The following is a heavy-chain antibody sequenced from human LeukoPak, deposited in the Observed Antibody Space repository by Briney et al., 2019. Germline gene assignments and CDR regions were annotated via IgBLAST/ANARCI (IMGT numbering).Heavy chain of an antibody. CDR2: INPNSGGT. Sequence: ASVKVSCKASGYIFTGYYMRWVRQAPGQGLEWMGWINPNSGGTNYAQNFQGRVTMTRDTSISTAYMELSRLRSDDTAVYYCARDLSWLLDYWGQGTLVTVSS. J-gene: IGHJ4*02. CDR3: ARDLSWLLDY. V-gene: IGHV1-2*02. CDR1: GYIFTGYY. D-gene: IGHD5-12*01.